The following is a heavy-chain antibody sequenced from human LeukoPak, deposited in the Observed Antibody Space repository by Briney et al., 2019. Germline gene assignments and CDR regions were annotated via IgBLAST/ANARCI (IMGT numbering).Heavy chain of an antibody. V-gene: IGHV1-69*04. CDR3: ARAQYSSSAFDY. J-gene: IGHJ4*02. CDR2: IIPIFGIA. CDR1: GGTFSSYA. D-gene: IGHD6-6*01. Sequence: SVKVSCKASGGTFSSYAISWVRQAPGQGLEWMGRIIPIFGIANYAQKFQSRVAITADKSTSTAYMELSSLRSEDTAVYYCARAQYSSSAFDYWGQGTLVTVSS.